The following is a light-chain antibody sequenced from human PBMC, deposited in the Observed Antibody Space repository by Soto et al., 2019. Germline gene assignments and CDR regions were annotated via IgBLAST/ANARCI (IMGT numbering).Light chain of an antibody. CDR2: DVN. CDR1: SSDVGLYNH. CDR3: SSHTSSPTLVI. J-gene: IGLJ2*01. Sequence: QPASVSGSPGQSITISCTGTSSDVGLYNHVSWYQQHPGKAPKIIIYDVNNRPSGISNRFSGSKSGNTASLTISGLQAEDEADYHCSSHTSSPTLVIFGGGTQLTVL. V-gene: IGLV2-14*03.